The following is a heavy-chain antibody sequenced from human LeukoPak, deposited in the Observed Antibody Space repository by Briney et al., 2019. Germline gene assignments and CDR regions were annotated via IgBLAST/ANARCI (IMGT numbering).Heavy chain of an antibody. V-gene: IGHV3-48*04. J-gene: IGHJ4*02. D-gene: IGHD3-3*01. Sequence: GGSLRLSCAASGFTFSSYSMNWVRQAPGKGLEWVSYISSSSSTIYYADSVKGRFTISRDNTKNSLYLQMSSLRAEDTAVYYCATDRGWRTSGYYLYYFEYWGQGTLVTFSS. CDR2: ISSSSSTI. CDR3: ATDRGWRTSGYYLYYFEY. CDR1: GFTFSSYS.